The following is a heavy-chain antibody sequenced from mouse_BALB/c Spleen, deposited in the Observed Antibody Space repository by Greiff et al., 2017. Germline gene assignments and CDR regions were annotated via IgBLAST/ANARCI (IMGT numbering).Heavy chain of an antibody. Sequence: VKLQQSGAELMKPGASVKISCKATGYTFSSYWIEWVKQRPGHGLEWIGEILPGSGSTNYNEKFKGKATFTADTSSNTAYMQLSSLTSEDSAVYYCARGGNYYGSRYFDYWGQGTTLTVSS. D-gene: IGHD1-1*01. V-gene: IGHV1-9*01. J-gene: IGHJ2*01. CDR3: ARGGNYYGSRYFDY. CDR2: ILPGSGST. CDR1: GYTFSSYW.